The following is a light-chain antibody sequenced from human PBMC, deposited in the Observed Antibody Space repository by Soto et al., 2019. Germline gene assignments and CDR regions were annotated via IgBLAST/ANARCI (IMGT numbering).Light chain of an antibody. CDR2: GNS. CDR3: QSYDNSLSGLYV. J-gene: IGLJ1*01. V-gene: IGLV1-40*01. CDR1: SSNIGAGYD. Sequence: QSVLTQPPSVSGAPGQRVTISCTGSSSNIGAGYDVHWYQQLPGTAPKLLIHGNSNRPSGVPDRFSGSKSGTSASLAITGLQAEDEADYYCQSYDNSLSGLYVFGTGTKVTVL.